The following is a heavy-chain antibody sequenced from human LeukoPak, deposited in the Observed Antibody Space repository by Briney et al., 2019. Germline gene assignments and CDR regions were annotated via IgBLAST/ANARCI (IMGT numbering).Heavy chain of an antibody. D-gene: IGHD5-12*01. V-gene: IGHV1-18*01. CDR2: ISAYNGNT. J-gene: IGHJ5*02. Sequence: ASVTVSCKASGYTFTSYGISWVRQAPGQGLEWMGWISAYNGNTNYAQKLQGRVTMTTDTSTSTAYMELRSLRSDDTAVYYCARDWLSNSMVANRINWFDPWGQGTLVTVSS. CDR1: GYTFTSYG. CDR3: ARDWLSNSMVANRINWFDP.